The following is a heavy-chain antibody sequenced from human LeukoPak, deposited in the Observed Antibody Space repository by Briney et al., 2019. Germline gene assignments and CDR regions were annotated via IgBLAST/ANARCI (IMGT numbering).Heavy chain of an antibody. V-gene: IGHV4-30-4*02. J-gene: IGHJ4*02. CDR1: GDSISSANYF. Sequence: SETLSLTCTVSGDSISSANYFWSWIRQPPGKGLEWIGYIHYSGTTYYNPSLKSRSTISVDTSKNQFSLKLSSVTAADTAVYYCARGRTRYSGSYPFWDYWGQGTLVTVSS. CDR3: ARGRTRYSGSYPFWDY. CDR2: IHYSGTT. D-gene: IGHD1-26*01.